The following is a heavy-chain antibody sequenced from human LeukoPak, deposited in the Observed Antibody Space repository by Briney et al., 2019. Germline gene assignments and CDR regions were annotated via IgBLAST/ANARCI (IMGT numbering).Heavy chain of an antibody. D-gene: IGHD2-8*01. CDR2: IYPGDSDS. V-gene: IGHV5-51*01. Sequence: GGSLQISCEAAGDRFTSYWIGWVRQLRGKGLEWLGIIYPGDSDSRYSPCVQGQVTISADKSITTAYLQWSSLKASDTAMYSCSRGGLGGSTKKYFGYWGQGNRVHGSS. CDR3: SRGGLGGSTKKYFGY. J-gene: IGHJ4*02. CDR1: GDRFTSYW.